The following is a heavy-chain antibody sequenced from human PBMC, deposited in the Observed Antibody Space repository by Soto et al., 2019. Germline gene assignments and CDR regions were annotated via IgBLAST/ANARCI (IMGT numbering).Heavy chain of an antibody. D-gene: IGHD3-22*01. Sequence: ASVKVSCKASGGTFSSYAISWVRQAPGQGLEWMGGIIPIFGTANYAQKFQGRVTITADESTSTAYMELSSLRSEDTAVYYCASIIRTYYYDKPPDYWGQGTLVTVSS. V-gene: IGHV1-69*13. CDR1: GGTFSSYA. CDR2: IIPIFGTA. J-gene: IGHJ4*02. CDR3: ASIIRTYYYDKPPDY.